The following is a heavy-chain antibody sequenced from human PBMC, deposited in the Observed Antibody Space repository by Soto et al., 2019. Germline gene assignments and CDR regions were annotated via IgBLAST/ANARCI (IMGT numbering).Heavy chain of an antibody. D-gene: IGHD1-26*01. CDR1: GFTFSSYA. Sequence: GGSLSLSCAASGFTFSSYAMSWVRQAPGKGLEWVSAISGSGGSTYYADSVKGRFTISRDNSKNTLYLQMNSLRAEDTAVYYCAISNKLPPYKWFDPWGQGTLVTVSS. J-gene: IGHJ5*02. CDR2: ISGSGGST. CDR3: AISNKLPPYKWFDP. V-gene: IGHV3-23*01.